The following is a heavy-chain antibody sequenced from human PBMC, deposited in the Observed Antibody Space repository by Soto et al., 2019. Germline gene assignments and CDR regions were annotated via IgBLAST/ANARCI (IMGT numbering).Heavy chain of an antibody. CDR2: IYWDDYK. Sequence: QITLKESGPALVKPTQTLRLTCTFSGFSLSTSGVGVGWIRQPPGEALEWLALIYWDDYKHFSPSLESRLTITKDTSKNQVVLTMTNMDAVDTATYYCVHKGGGDRILDYWGQGTLVTVSS. CDR1: GFSLSTSGVG. J-gene: IGHJ4*02. CDR3: VHKGGGDRILDY. V-gene: IGHV2-5*02. D-gene: IGHD3-16*01.